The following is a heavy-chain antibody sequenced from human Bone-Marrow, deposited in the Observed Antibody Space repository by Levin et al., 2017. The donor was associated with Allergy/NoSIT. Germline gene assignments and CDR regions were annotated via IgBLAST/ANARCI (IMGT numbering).Heavy chain of an antibody. V-gene: IGHV1-69*13. Sequence: SVKVSCKASGGTFGTYAFTWVRQAPGQGLEWVGGIIPMFRTTDYAQKFQGRVTIIADESTSTAYMELSSLTSEDTAVYYCARVGVDIVVEPAAQYYYFYHMDVWGTGTTVTVSS. CDR1: GGTFGTYA. D-gene: IGHD2-2*01. CDR2: IIPMFRTT. CDR3: ARVGVDIVVEPAAQYYYFYHMDV. J-gene: IGHJ6*03.